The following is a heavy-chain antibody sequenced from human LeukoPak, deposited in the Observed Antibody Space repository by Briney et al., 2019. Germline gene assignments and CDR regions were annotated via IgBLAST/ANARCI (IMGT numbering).Heavy chain of an antibody. D-gene: IGHD3-10*01. Sequence: SETLSLTCTVSGGSINYRHWTWIRQPPGKGLEWIGYIYYTGSTNYNPSLKSRVIISLDMSKNQFSLKLSSVTAADTAVYYCATHNSGTFYNFDSWGQGTLVTVSS. CDR2: IYYTGST. CDR1: GGSINYRH. V-gene: IGHV4-59*08. CDR3: ATHNSGTFYNFDS. J-gene: IGHJ4*02.